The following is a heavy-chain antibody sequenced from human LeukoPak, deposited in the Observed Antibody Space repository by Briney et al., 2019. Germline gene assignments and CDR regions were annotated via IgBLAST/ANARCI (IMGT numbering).Heavy chain of an antibody. CDR1: GLTFSGYD. D-gene: IGHD2-8*01. CDR2: MSYGGQNK. CDR3: ARASAAMMIMVDY. V-gene: IGHV3-30*03. J-gene: IGHJ4*02. Sequence: GGSLRLSCAASGLTFSGYDMHWVRQAPGKWPEWVAVMSYGGQNKRYADSVKGRFTISRDNSKNTLYLQMNSLRAEDTAVYYCARASAAMMIMVDYWGQGTLVTVSS.